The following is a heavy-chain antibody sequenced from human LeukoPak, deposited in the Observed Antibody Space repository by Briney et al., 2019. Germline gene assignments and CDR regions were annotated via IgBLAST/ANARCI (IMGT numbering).Heavy chain of an antibody. V-gene: IGHV3-53*01. Sequence: PGGSLRLSCAASGFTFSSYAMSWVRQAPGKGLEWVSVIYSGGSTYYADSVKGRFTISRDNSKNTLYLQMNSLRAEDTAVYYRARDPPPTDWGQGTLVTVSS. CDR2: IYSGGST. D-gene: IGHD1-14*01. CDR3: ARDPPPTD. CDR1: GFTFSSYA. J-gene: IGHJ4*02.